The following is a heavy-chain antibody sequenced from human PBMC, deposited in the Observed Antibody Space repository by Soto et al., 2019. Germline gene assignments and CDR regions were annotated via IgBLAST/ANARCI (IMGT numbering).Heavy chain of an antibody. V-gene: IGHV4-61*01. J-gene: IGHJ4*02. D-gene: IGHD1-1*01. CDR2: IYYSGST. Sequence: SETLSLTCTVSGGSVSSGSYYWSWIRQPPGKGLEWIGYIYYSGSTNYNPSLKSRVTISVDTSKNQFSLKLSSVTAADTAVYYCARVFSTMSALMGYYFDYWGQGTLVTVSS. CDR1: GGSVSSGSYY. CDR3: ARVFSTMSALMGYYFDY.